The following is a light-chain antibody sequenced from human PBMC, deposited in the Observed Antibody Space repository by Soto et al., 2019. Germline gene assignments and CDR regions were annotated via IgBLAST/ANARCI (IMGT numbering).Light chain of an antibody. CDR3: QQYGTSPLT. CDR1: QSISSSY. CDR2: GAS. V-gene: IGKV3-20*01. Sequence: EIVLTQSPGTLSLSPGERATLSCRARQSISSSYLAGYQQKPGQAPRLLIYGASSRATGIPARFSGSGSGTDFTLTINRLEPEDFGVYYCQQYGTSPLTFGGGTKVEIK. J-gene: IGKJ4*01.